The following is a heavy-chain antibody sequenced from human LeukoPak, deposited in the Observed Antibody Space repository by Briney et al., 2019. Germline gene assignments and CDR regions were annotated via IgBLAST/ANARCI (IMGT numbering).Heavy chain of an antibody. CDR1: GGSISSYY. J-gene: IGHJ6*02. CDR2: IYYSGST. Sequence: SETLSLTCTVSGGSISSYYWSWIRQPPGRGLEWIGYIYYSGSTNYNPSLKSRVTISVDTSKNQFSLKLSSVTAADTAVYYCASSIAAPTYYYYGMDVWGQGTTVTVSS. D-gene: IGHD6-6*01. V-gene: IGHV4-59*08. CDR3: ASSIAAPTYYYYGMDV.